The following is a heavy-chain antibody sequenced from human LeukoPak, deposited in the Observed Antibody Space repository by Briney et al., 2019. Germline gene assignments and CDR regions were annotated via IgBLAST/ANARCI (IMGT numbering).Heavy chain of an antibody. Sequence: ASVKVSCKASGYTFTGYDINWVRQATGQGLEWMGWVNPNSGNTGYAQKFQGRVTMTRNTSISTAYMELSSLRSEDTAVYYCARAGYGDLPVGEFDYWGQGTLVTVSS. CDR2: VNPNSGNT. CDR1: GYTFTGYD. J-gene: IGHJ4*02. V-gene: IGHV1-8*01. D-gene: IGHD4-17*01. CDR3: ARAGYGDLPVGEFDY.